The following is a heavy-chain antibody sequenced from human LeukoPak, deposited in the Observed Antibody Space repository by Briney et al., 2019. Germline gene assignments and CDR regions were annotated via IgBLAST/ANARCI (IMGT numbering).Heavy chain of an antibody. CDR3: AGLGYCTNGVCWGSWFDP. CDR1: GGSISSYY. Sequence: PSETLSLTCTVSGGSISSYYWSWIRQPAGKGLEWIGRIYTSGVTNYSPSLKSRVTISVDKSKNQFSLNLSSVTAADTAVYYCAGLGYCTNGVCWGSWFDPWGQGTLVTVSS. D-gene: IGHD2-8*01. CDR2: IYTSGVT. V-gene: IGHV4-4*07. J-gene: IGHJ5*02.